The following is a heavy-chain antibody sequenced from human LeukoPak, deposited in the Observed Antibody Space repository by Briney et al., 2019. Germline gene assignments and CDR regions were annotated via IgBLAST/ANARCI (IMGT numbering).Heavy chain of an antibody. CDR2: ISGSGGST. D-gene: IGHD3-10*01. CDR1: GFTFSSYA. J-gene: IGHJ6*02. CDR3: AKKYYYGSGSYRYYYYGMDV. Sequence: PGGSLRLSRAASGFTFSSYAMSWVRQAPGKGLEWVSAISGSGGSTYYADSVKGRFTISRDNSKNTLYLQMNSLRAEDTAVYYCAKKYYYGSGSYRYYYYGMDVWGQGTTVTVSS. V-gene: IGHV3-23*01.